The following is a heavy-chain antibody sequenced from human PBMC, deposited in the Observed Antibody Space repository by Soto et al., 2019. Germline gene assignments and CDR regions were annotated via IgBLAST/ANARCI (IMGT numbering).Heavy chain of an antibody. CDR1: GFTFSSYG. J-gene: IGHJ4*02. V-gene: IGHV3-30*03. D-gene: IGHD6-13*01. Sequence: GGSLRLSCAASGFTFSSYGMHWVRQAPGKGLEWVAVISYDGSNKYYADSVKGRFTISRDNSKNTLYLQMNSLRAEDTAVYYCAFLDTVRIAAAYIDLDYWGQGTLVTVSS. CDR3: AFLDTVRIAAAYIDLDY. CDR2: ISYDGSNK.